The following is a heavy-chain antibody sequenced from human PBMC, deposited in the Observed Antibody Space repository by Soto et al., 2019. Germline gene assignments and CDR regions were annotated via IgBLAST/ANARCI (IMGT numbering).Heavy chain of an antibody. CDR3: ARDRRLITMVRGVSLWFDP. CDR2: IYNSATT. V-gene: IGHV4-31*03. J-gene: IGHJ5*02. D-gene: IGHD3-10*01. CDR1: GGSISTGGYY. Sequence: PSETLSLTCPVSGGSISTGGYYWSRIRQHPGKGLEWIGYIYNSATTYYNPSLKSRVTISVDTSKNQFSLKLSSVTAADTAVFYCARDRRLITMVRGVSLWFDPWGQGTLVTVSS.